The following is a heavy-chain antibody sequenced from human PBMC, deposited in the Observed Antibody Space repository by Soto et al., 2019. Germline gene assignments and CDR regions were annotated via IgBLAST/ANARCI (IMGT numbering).Heavy chain of an antibody. CDR2: INPNSGGT. Sequence: GASVKVSCKASGYTFTGYYMHWVRQAPGQGLEWMGWINPNSGGTNYAQKFQGWVTMTRDTSISTAYMELSRLRSDDTAVYYCARDPAGHSSGWFDYWGQGTLVTVSS. CDR3: ARDPAGHSSGWFDY. V-gene: IGHV1-2*04. D-gene: IGHD6-19*01. CDR1: GYTFTGYY. J-gene: IGHJ4*02.